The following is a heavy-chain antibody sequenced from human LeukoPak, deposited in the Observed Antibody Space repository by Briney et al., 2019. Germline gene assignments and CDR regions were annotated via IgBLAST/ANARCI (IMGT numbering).Heavy chain of an antibody. V-gene: IGHV4-34*01. J-gene: IGHJ3*02. D-gene: IGHD4-23*01. Sequence: SETLSLTCAVYGGSFSGYYWSWIRQPPGKGLEWIGEINHSGSTNYNPSLKSRVTISVDTSKNQFSLKLSSVTAADTAVYYCARDPSNSLDAFDIWGQGTMVTVSS. CDR2: INHSGST. CDR3: ARDPSNSLDAFDI. CDR1: GGSFSGYY.